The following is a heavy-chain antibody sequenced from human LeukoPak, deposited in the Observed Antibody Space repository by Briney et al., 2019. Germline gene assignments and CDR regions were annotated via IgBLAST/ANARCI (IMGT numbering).Heavy chain of an antibody. D-gene: IGHD6-6*01. CDR2: IYTSGGT. J-gene: IGHJ4*02. V-gene: IGHV4-4*09. Sequence: SETLSLTCTVSGDSISSYYWSWMRQPPGKGLEWIGYIYTSGGTNYIPSLKGRVTISIDTSKNQFSLKLSSVTAADSAVYYCARLTRISTSPDRYYLDYWGQGTLVTVSS. CDR3: ARLTRISTSPDRYYLDY. CDR1: GDSISSYY.